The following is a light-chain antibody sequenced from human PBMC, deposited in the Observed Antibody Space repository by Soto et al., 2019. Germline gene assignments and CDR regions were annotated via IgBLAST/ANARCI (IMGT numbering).Light chain of an antibody. V-gene: IGKV3-20*01. CDR1: QSLTTDY. CDR3: QQYGTSLPWT. J-gene: IGKJ1*01. CDR2: NAS. Sequence: EIVLTQSPDTLSLSPGERATLSCRASQSLTTDYLAWFQQKPGQAPRLLLFNASSRATGIPDRFSGSGSGKDFTLTISRLEPEDFAVYYCQQYGTSLPWTFGQGTKVEIK.